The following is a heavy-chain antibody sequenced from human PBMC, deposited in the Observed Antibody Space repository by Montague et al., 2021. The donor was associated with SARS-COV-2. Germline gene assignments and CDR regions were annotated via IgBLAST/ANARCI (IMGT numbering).Heavy chain of an antibody. CDR1: GGSISSGGYY. Sequence: TLSLTCTVSGGSISSGGYYWSWIRQHPGKGLEWIGYIYYSGSTYYNPSLKSRVTISVDTSKNQFSLKLSSVTAADTAGYYCARDTGISGAFDVWGQGTMVTVSS. D-gene: IGHD2-15*01. V-gene: IGHV4-31*03. J-gene: IGHJ3*01. CDR2: IYYSGST. CDR3: ARDTGISGAFDV.